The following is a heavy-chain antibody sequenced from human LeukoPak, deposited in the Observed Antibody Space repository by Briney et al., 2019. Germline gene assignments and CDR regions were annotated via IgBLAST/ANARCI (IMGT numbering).Heavy chain of an antibody. CDR2: ISSSSSYI. CDR3: AKDAVDYYDSSGYYY. CDR1: GFTFSSYS. Sequence: PGGSLRLSCAASGFTFSSYSMNWVRQAPGKGLEWVSSISSSSSYIYYADSVKGRFTISRDNAKNSLYLQMNSLRAEDTAVYYCAKDAVDYYDSSGYYYWGQGTLVTVSS. D-gene: IGHD3-22*01. V-gene: IGHV3-21*01. J-gene: IGHJ4*02.